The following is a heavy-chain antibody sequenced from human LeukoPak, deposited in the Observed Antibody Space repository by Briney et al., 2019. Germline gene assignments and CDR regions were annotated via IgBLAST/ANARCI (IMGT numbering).Heavy chain of an antibody. Sequence: ASVKVSCKASGYTFTSHGISWVRQAPGQGLEWMGWISVYKGNTKYAQKLQGRVTMTTDTSTSTAYMELRSLRSDDTAVYYCAFGYCSSISCRSDFWGQGTLVTVPS. CDR3: AFGYCSSISCRSDF. V-gene: IGHV1-18*01. CDR1: GYTFTSHG. D-gene: IGHD2-2*03. CDR2: ISVYKGNT. J-gene: IGHJ4*02.